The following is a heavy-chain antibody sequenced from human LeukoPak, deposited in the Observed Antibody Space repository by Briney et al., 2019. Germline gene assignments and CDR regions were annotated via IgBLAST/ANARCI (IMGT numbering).Heavy chain of an antibody. CDR1: GFTFSSYG. J-gene: IGHJ4*02. D-gene: IGHD2-15*01. V-gene: IGHV3-23*01. Sequence: GGSLRLSCVASGFTFSSYGMTWVRQAPGKGPEWVSVISSSAGSTYYADSVKGRFTISRDNSKSTLCLQMNSLRAEDTAVYYCAKQLGYCSDGSCYFPYWGQGTLVTVSS. CDR2: ISSSAGST. CDR3: AKQLGYCSDGSCYFPY.